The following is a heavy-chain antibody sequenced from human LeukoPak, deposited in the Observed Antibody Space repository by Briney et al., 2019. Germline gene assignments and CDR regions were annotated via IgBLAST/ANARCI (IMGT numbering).Heavy chain of an antibody. Sequence: PSETLSLTCTDSDGSISTYYWSWIRQAAGKGLEWIGRIYTSEDTNYIPSLKSRVTMSINTSKNQFSLKLSSVTAADTAGYYCARYSGSYREAFDIWGQGTMVTVSS. CDR1: DGSISTYY. D-gene: IGHD1-26*01. CDR3: ARYSGSYREAFDI. J-gene: IGHJ3*02. V-gene: IGHV4-4*07. CDR2: IYTSEDT.